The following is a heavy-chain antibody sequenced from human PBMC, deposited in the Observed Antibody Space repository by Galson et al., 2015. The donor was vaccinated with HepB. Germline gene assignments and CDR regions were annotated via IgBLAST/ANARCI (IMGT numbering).Heavy chain of an antibody. J-gene: IGHJ2*01. CDR3: ARVPRGLGNFDL. CDR1: GYTFTSYA. V-gene: IGHV1-3*01. CDR2: INAGNGNT. Sequence: SVKVSCKASGYTFTSYAMHWVRQAPGQRLEWMGWINAGNGNTKYSQKFQGRVTITRDTSASTAYMELSSLRSEDTAVYYCARVPRGLGNFDLWGRGTLVTVSS. D-gene: IGHD5-12*01.